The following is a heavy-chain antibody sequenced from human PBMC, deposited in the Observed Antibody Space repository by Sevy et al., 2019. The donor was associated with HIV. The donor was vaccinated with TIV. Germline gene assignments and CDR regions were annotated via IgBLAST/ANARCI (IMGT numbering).Heavy chain of an antibody. J-gene: IGHJ4*02. D-gene: IGHD6-13*01. V-gene: IGHV3-72*01. Sequence: GGSLRLSCAASGFTFSDHYMEWVRQAPGKGLEWVGRIRNKADSYTTEFAASVKGRFTISRDDSKNSLYLLMNSLKTEDTAVYYSATHAGIAAAGRVFDYWGQGTLVTLSS. CDR1: GFTFSDHY. CDR3: ATHAGIAAAGRVFDY. CDR2: IRNKADSYTT.